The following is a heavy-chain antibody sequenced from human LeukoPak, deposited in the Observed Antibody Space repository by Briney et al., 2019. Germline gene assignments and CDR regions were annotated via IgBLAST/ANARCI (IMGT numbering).Heavy chain of an antibody. CDR1: GGSFSGYY. J-gene: IGHJ3*02. CDR2: INHSGST. Sequence: PSETLSLTCAVYGGSFSGYYWSWIRQPPGKGLEWIGEINHSGSTNYNPSLKSRVTISVDTSKNQFSLKLSSVTAADTAVYYCARGAAKLWSHSAHRHDAFDIWGQGTMVTVSS. CDR3: ARGAAKLWSHSAHRHDAFDI. D-gene: IGHD5-18*01. V-gene: IGHV4-34*01.